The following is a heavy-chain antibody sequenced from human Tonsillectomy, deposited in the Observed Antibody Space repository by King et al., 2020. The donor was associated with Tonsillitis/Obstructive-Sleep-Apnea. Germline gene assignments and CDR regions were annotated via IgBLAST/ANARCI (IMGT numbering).Heavy chain of an antibody. CDR1: GFTVSSTY. V-gene: IGHV3-53*01. CDR3: ASGGDYGGYYFDY. J-gene: IGHJ4*02. Sequence: VQLVESGGGLIQPGESLRLSCAASGFTVSSTYMTWVRQAPGKGLEWVSVLYSGASTYYADSVKGRFTISRDNSKNTLYLQMNSLRAEDTAVYYCASGGDYGGYYFDYWGLGTLVTVSS. D-gene: IGHD4-17*01. CDR2: LYSGAST.